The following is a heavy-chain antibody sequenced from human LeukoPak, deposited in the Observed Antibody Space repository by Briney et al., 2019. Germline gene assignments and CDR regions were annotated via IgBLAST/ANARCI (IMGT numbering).Heavy chain of an antibody. CDR2: ISYDGSNK. CDR3: ARPYCSGGSCHDYFDY. CDR1: AFTFSSYG. D-gene: IGHD2-15*01. J-gene: IGHJ4*02. V-gene: IGHV3-30*03. Sequence: GGSLRLSCAASAFTFSSYGMHWVRRAPGKGLEWVAVISYDGSNKYYADSVKGRFTISRDNSKNTLYLQMNSLRAEDTAVYYCARPYCSGGSCHDYFDYWGEGTLVTVSS.